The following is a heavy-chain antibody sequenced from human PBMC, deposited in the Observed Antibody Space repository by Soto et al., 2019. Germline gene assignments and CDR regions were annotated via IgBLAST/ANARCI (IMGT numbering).Heavy chain of an antibody. Sequence: QLQLLESGPGLVKASETLSLTCNVSGGSISTSRSYWAWIRQPPGKGLEWLANIFYSGSTYYNPSIASRVTVSVDTSKNELSLKLRSVTAADTAVYYCARQPTTGDTDLWFDPWGQGTLVTVSS. V-gene: IGHV4-39*01. CDR2: IFYSGST. CDR1: GGSISTSRSY. CDR3: ARQPTTGDTDLWFDP. J-gene: IGHJ5*02. D-gene: IGHD2-21*01.